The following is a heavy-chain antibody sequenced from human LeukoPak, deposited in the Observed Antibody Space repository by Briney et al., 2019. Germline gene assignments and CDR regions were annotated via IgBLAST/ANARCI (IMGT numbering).Heavy chain of an antibody. CDR3: ARLPYDSSGYYLGYFEY. J-gene: IGHJ4*02. CDR1: GYTFTSYG. Sequence: GASVKVSCKASGYTFTSYGISWVRQAPGQGLEWMGWISAYNGNTNYAQKLQGRVTMTTDTSTSTAYLELRSLRSDDRAVYYCARLPYDSSGYYLGYFEYWGQGPLVPVSS. D-gene: IGHD3-22*01. CDR2: ISAYNGNT. V-gene: IGHV1-18*01.